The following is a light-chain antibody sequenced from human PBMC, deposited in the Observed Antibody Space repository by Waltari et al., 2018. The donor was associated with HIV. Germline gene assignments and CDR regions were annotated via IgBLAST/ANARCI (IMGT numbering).Light chain of an antibody. Sequence: QSALTQPASVSGSPGQSITIPCSGTIRHVGGYNSVSWYQHHPGKAPKLIIYEVDNRPSGVSYRFSGSKSGNTASLTISGLLPEDEADYYCSSYTSSSTLEVFGGGTKLTVL. CDR3: SSYTSSSTLEV. J-gene: IGLJ2*01. CDR2: EVD. CDR1: IRHVGGYNS. V-gene: IGLV2-14*01.